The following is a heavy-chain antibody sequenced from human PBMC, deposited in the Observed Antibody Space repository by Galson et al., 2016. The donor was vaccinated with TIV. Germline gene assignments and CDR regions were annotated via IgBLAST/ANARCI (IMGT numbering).Heavy chain of an antibody. J-gene: IGHJ1*01. CDR2: INAGGGIT. V-gene: IGHV3-23*01. CDR1: GFSFNKYA. Sequence: LSLSCAGSGFSFNKYAMSWVRQTPERGLEWISNINAGGGITNYADSVKGRFTMSRDNSKNTLYLHMNDLRGDDTAIYFCAKDALEWTVRGQLVNWGQGTRVTVSS. CDR3: AKDALEWTVRGQLVN. D-gene: IGHD3-10*01.